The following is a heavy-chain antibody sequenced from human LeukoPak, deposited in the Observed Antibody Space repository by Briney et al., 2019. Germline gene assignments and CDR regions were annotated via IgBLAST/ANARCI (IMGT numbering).Heavy chain of an antibody. CDR2: ISGGGGYT. Sequence: PGGSLRLSCAASRFTFSNYGMSWVRQAPGKGLEWVSNISGGGGYTYYADSVKGRFTISRDSSKNTLYLQMNSLRAEDTAVYYCAKRISGSSKALDYWGQGTLVTVSS. V-gene: IGHV3-23*01. CDR3: AKRISGSSKALDY. D-gene: IGHD1-26*01. CDR1: RFTFSNYG. J-gene: IGHJ4*02.